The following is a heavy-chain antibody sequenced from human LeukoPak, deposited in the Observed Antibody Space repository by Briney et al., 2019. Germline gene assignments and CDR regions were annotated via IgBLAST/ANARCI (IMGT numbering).Heavy chain of an antibody. V-gene: IGHV3-13*01. Sequence: GGSLRLSCVASGFSFSTYDMYWVRQDAGRSLEWVSALGTNGDSYYLGSVKGRFTISRDDGKNSLYLQMNSLGVEDTAVYYCTRELRGIASHYHGMDVWGQGTTVTVSS. D-gene: IGHD6-6*01. CDR3: TRELRGIASHYHGMDV. CDR1: GFSFSTYD. CDR2: LGTNGDS. J-gene: IGHJ6*02.